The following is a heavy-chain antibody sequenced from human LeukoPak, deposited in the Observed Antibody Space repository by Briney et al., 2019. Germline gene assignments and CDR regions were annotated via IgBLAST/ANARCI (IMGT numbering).Heavy chain of an antibody. CDR2: ISSSSSYI. V-gene: IGHV3-21*01. CDR1: GFTFSSYS. D-gene: IGHD3-22*01. CDR3: AKDRAYYSDSSGYYLVRAYDY. J-gene: IGHJ4*02. Sequence: GGSLRLSCAASGFTFSSYSMNWVRQAPGKGLEWVSSISSSSSYIYYADSVKGRFTISRDNAKNSLYLQMNSLRAEDTAVYYCAKDRAYYSDSSGYYLVRAYDYWGQGTLVTVSS.